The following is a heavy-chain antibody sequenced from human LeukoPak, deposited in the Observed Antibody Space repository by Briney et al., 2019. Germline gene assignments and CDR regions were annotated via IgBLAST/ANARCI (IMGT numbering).Heavy chain of an antibody. CDR2: INQDGSAK. D-gene: IGHD4-11*01. V-gene: IGHV3-7*03. CDR1: GFTFSDFW. Sequence: GGSLRLSCAASGFTFSDFWMSWVRQAPGKGLEWVANINQDGSAKYYVDSLKGRFTISRDNSKNTLYLQMNSLRAEDTAVYYCARGGDYSNPFDYWGQGTLVTVSS. J-gene: IGHJ4*02. CDR3: ARGGDYSNPFDY.